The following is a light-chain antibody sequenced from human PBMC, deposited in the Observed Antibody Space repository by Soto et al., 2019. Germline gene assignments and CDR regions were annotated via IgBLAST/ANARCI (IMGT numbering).Light chain of an antibody. V-gene: IGKV1-5*01. CDR2: DAS. CDR1: QGITMW. J-gene: IGKJ1*01. Sequence: IRMTQSPSSLSASAGDRVTITCRASQGITMWLAWYQQRPGKAPSPLITDASKLESGVPPRFNGSRSETEFTLTIRNLQPDDFATYYCQQYNSFPCTFGLGTQLDIK. CDR3: QQYNSFPCT.